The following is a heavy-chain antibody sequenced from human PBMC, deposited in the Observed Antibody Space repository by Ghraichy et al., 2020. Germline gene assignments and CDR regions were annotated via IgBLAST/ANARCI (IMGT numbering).Heavy chain of an antibody. CDR1: GGFITSYY. CDR3: AKWESTLRAFDF. Sequence: SETLSLTCTVSGGFITSYYWNWIRQPPGKGLEWIGYIHHSGNTKSNPYLKSRVTMSVDTSKSRFSLKVNSVTDADTAIYYCAKWESTLRAFDFWGQGAMVTVSS. D-gene: IGHD1-26*01. CDR2: IHHSGNT. V-gene: IGHV4-59*01. J-gene: IGHJ3*01.